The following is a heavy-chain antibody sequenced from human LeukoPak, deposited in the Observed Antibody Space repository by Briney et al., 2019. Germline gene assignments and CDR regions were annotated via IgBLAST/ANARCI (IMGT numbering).Heavy chain of an antibody. J-gene: IGHJ4*02. V-gene: IGHV3-48*03. D-gene: IGHD6-13*01. CDR3: ARGSSWYGVYFDY. Sequence: GGSLRPSCAASGFAFSSYEMSWVRHAPGEGLEWVSYISSSGSTIYYADSVKGRFTIYRDNAKNSLYLQMNSLRAEDTAVYYCARGSSWYGVYFDYWGQGTLVTVSS. CDR1: GFAFSSYE. CDR2: ISSSGSTI.